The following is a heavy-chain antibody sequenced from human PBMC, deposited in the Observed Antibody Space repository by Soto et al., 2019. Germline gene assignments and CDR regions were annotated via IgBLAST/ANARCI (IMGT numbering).Heavy chain of an antibody. V-gene: IGHV3-30*18. CDR1: GFTLISYG. CDR3: AKDQTMIVVAPDY. Sequence: LRLSCAASGFTLISYGMHWVRQAPGKGLEWVAVISYDGSNKYYADSVKGRFTISRDNSKNTLYLQMNSLRAEDTAVYYCAKDQTMIVVAPDYWGQGTLVTVSS. J-gene: IGHJ4*02. D-gene: IGHD3-22*01. CDR2: ISYDGSNK.